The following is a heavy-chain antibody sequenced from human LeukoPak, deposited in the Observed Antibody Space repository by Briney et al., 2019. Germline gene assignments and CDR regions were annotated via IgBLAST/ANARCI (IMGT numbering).Heavy chain of an antibody. CDR2: ISAYNGNT. D-gene: IGHD3-16*01. V-gene: IGHV1-18*01. CDR3: ARDVGRSYDLDY. CDR1: GYTFTSYG. Sequence: ASVKVSCKASGYTFTSYGISWVRQAPGQGLEWMGWISAYNGNTDYAQSLQGRVTMTIDTSTSTVYMELRSLRSDDTAVYYCARDVGRSYDLDYWGLGTLVTVSS. J-gene: IGHJ4*02.